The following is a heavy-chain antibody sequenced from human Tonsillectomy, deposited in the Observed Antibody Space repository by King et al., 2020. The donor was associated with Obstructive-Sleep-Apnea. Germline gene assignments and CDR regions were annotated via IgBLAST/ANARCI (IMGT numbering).Heavy chain of an antibody. CDR2: IIPIFGTA. D-gene: IGHD4-23*01. V-gene: IGHV1-69*01. CDR1: GGTFSSYA. Sequence: VQLVESGAEVKKPGSSVKVSCKASGGTFSSYAISWVRQAPGQGLEWMGGIIPIFGTANYAQKFQGRVMITADESTSTAYMELSSLRSEDTAVYYCARCHVYGGTTLNWFDPWGQGTLVTVSS. J-gene: IGHJ5*02. CDR3: ARCHVYGGTTLNWFDP.